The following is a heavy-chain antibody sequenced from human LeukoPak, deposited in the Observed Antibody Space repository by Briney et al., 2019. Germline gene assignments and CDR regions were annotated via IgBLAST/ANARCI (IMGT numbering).Heavy chain of an antibody. CDR3: ARDHRGYSYGSEQYHYYYMDV. D-gene: IGHD5-18*01. V-gene: IGHV3-7*01. CDR1: EFTFSSYW. J-gene: IGHJ6*03. CDR2: IKQDGSEK. Sequence: GGSLRLSCAASEFTFSSYWMSWVRQAPGKGLEWVASIKQDGSEKYYVDSVKGRVTISRDNAKNSLYLQMNSLRAEDTAVYYCARDHRGYSYGSEQYHYYYMDVWGKGTTVTVSS.